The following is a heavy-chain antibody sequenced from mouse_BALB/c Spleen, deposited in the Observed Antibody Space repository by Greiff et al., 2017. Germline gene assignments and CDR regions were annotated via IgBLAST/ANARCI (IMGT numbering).Heavy chain of an antibody. CDR1: GFNIKDYY. D-gene: IGHD2-3*01. V-gene: IGHV14-4*02. CDR3: KAMTMDY. J-gene: IGHJ4*01. CDR2: IDPENGDT. Sequence: EVQLQQSGAELMRSGASVKLSCTASGFNIKDYYMHWVKQRPEQGLEWIGWIDPENGDTEYAPKFQGKATMTADTSSNTAYLQLSSLTSEDTAVYYCKAMTMDYWGQGTSVTVSS.